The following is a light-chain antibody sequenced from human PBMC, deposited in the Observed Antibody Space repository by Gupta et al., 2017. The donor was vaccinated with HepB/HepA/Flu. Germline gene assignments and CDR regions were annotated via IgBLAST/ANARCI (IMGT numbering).Light chain of an antibody. J-gene: IGKJ1*01. CDR2: KAS. V-gene: IGKV1-5*03. Sequence: DIHMTQSPSTLSASVGDRVTITCRVSQSISSWLAWYQQKPGKAPKLLIYKASSLESGVPSRFSGSGPGTEFTLTISSLQPDDFATYYCQQYNSYSTFGQGTKVEIK. CDR3: QQYNSYST. CDR1: QSISSW.